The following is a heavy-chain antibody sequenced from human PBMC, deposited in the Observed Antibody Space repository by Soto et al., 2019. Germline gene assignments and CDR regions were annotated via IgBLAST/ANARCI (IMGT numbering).Heavy chain of an antibody. Sequence: PGESLRVSCKHAGGNFVTFWSGWVRQMPEKGLEWMGRIDPSDSYTNYSPSFQGQVTISADKSISTAYLQWSSLKASDTAMYYCARHGVGDILTGQPDYWGQGTLVTVSS. CDR3: ARHGVGDILTGQPDY. CDR1: GGNFVTFW. D-gene: IGHD3-9*01. CDR2: IDPSDSYT. J-gene: IGHJ4*02. V-gene: IGHV5-10-1*04.